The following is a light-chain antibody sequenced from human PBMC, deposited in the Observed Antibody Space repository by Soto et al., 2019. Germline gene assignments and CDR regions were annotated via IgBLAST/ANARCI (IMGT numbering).Light chain of an antibody. CDR1: SSDIGSNT. CDR3: TAWDGSLNLRL. V-gene: IGLV1-44*01. CDR2: RDN. J-gene: IGLJ3*02. Sequence: QSVLTQPPSASGTPGQRVTISCSGRSSDIGSNTVNWYQQLPGTAPKLLIYRDNHRPSGIPDRFSGSKSGTSASLDISGLQSGDEADYYLTAWDGSLNLRLFGGGTKLTVL.